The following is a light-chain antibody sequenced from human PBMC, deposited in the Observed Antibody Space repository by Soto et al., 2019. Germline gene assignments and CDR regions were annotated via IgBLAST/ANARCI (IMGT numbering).Light chain of an antibody. CDR2: GAS. CDR1: QLVTSSY. V-gene: IGKV3-20*01. Sequence: LSQSPGTLSLSTGETATLSCRASQLVTSSYLAWYQQKPGQAPRLLIYGASSRATGIPDRFSGSGSGTDFTLTISRLEPEDFAVYYCQQHGSSLALTFGGGTKV. CDR3: QQHGSSLALT. J-gene: IGKJ4*01.